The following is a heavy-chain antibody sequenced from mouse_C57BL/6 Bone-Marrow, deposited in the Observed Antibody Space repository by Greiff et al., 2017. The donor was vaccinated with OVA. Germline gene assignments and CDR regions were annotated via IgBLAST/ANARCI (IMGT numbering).Heavy chain of an antibody. D-gene: IGHD4-1*01. V-gene: IGHV5-17*01. CDR2: ISSGSSTI. Sequence: EVKLMESGGGLVKPGGSLKLSCAASGFTFSDYGMPWVRQAPEKGLEWVAYISSGSSTIYYADTVKGRFTISRDNAKNTLFLQMTSLRSEDTARYYCSRPGFYAMDYWGQGTAVTVSS. CDR3: SRPGFYAMDY. CDR1: GFTFSDYG. J-gene: IGHJ4*01.